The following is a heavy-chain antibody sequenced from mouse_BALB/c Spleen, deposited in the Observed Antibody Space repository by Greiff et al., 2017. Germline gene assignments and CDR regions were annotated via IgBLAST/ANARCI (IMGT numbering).Heavy chain of an antibody. Sequence: VHVKQSGAELVKPGASVKLSCTASGFNIKDTYMHWVKQRPEQGLEWIGRIDPANGNTKYDPKFQGKATITADTSSNTAYLQLSSLTSEDTAVYYCARWLLRLYAMDYWGQGTSVTVSS. CDR2: IDPANGNT. CDR3: ARWLLRLYAMDY. J-gene: IGHJ4*01. D-gene: IGHD2-3*01. V-gene: IGHV14-3*02. CDR1: GFNIKDTY.